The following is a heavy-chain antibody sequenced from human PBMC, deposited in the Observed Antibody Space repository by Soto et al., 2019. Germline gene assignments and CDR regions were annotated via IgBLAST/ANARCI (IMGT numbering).Heavy chain of an antibody. CDR3: ARDPGITGP. J-gene: IGHJ5*02. CDR2: IYYSGST. D-gene: IGHD1-20*01. Sequence: SETLSLTCTVSGGSISSYYWSWIRQPPGKGLEWIGYIYYSGSTNYNPPLKSRVAISVDTSKNQFSLKLSSVTAADTAVYYCARDPGITGPWGQGTLVTVSS. CDR1: GGSISSYY. V-gene: IGHV4-59*01.